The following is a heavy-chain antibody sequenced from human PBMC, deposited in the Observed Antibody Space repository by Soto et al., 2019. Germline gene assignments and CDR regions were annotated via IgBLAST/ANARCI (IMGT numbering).Heavy chain of an antibody. CDR3: ARDRVQMVDGLDV. CDR1: GFTFSNNG. D-gene: IGHD2-15*01. Sequence: QVQLVESGGGVVQPGRSLRLSCAASGFTFSNNGMHWVRQAPGKGLEWVAVIWYDGINKYYADSVKGRFLISRDNSKNTVYLQMNSLRAEDTAVYYCARDRVQMVDGLDVWGQGTTVTVSS. CDR2: IWYDGINK. J-gene: IGHJ6*02. V-gene: IGHV3-33*01.